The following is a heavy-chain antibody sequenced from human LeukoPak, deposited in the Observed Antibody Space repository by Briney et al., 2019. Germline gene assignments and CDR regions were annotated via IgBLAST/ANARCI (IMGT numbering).Heavy chain of an antibody. Sequence: GGSLRLSCAASGFTFSSYGMHWVRQAPGKGLEWVAVIWYDGSNKYYADSVKGRFTISRDNSKNTLYLQMNSLRAVDTAVYYCARDKEAVAVYYFDYWGQGTLVTVSS. V-gene: IGHV3-33*01. CDR3: ARDKEAVAVYYFDY. CDR1: GFTFSSYG. D-gene: IGHD6-19*01. J-gene: IGHJ4*02. CDR2: IWYDGSNK.